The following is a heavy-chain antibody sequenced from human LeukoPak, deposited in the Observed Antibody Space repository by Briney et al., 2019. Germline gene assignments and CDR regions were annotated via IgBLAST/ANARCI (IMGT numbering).Heavy chain of an antibody. CDR3: ARVGSSWYWFDP. J-gene: IGHJ5*02. V-gene: IGHV4-30-2*01. CDR1: GGSISSGGYS. Sequence: SQTLSLTCAVPGGSISSGGYSWSWIRQPPGKGLEWIGYIYHSGSTYYNPSLKSRVTISVDRSKNQFSLKLSSVTAADTAVYYCARVGSSWYWFDPWGQGTLVTVSS. D-gene: IGHD6-13*01. CDR2: IYHSGST.